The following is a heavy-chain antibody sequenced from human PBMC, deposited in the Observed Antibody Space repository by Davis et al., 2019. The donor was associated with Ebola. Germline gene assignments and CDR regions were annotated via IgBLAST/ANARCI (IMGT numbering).Heavy chain of an antibody. V-gene: IGHV3-73*01. J-gene: IGHJ5*02. CDR2: IRTKPNYYAT. CDR1: EFTFSASA. Sequence: PGGSLRLSCAASEFTFSASAMHWVRQASGKGLEWVGRIRTKPNYYATTYAASVKGRFTISRDDSKNTVYLQMNNLKTEDTAVYYCVKPLAVGQGMDWFDPWGQGTLVTVSS. CDR3: VKPLAVGQGMDWFDP. D-gene: IGHD6-19*01.